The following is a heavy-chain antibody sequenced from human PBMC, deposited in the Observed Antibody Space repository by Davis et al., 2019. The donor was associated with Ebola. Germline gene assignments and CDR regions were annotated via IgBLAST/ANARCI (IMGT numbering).Heavy chain of an antibody. Sequence: GESLKISCAASGFTFSSYAMHWVRQAPGKGLEWVSYISDSSTTIYYADSVKGRFTISRDNAKNSLYLQMNSLRAEDTAVYYCARHVFYSDSSGYYFYFDYWGQGTLVTVSS. D-gene: IGHD3-22*01. CDR2: ISDSSTTI. CDR3: ARHVFYSDSSGYYFYFDY. J-gene: IGHJ4*02. CDR1: GFTFSSYA. V-gene: IGHV3-48*04.